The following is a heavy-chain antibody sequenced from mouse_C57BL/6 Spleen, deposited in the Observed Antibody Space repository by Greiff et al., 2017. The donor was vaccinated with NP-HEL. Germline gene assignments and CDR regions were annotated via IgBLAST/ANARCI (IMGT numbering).Heavy chain of an antibody. CDR3: ARKDGNIDY. Sequence: EVQLQQSGPGLVKPSQSLSLTCSVTGYSITSGYYWNWIRQFPGNKLEWMGYISYDGSNNYNPSLKNRISITRDTSKNQFFLKLNSVTTEDTATYYCARKDGNIDYWGQGTTLTVSS. J-gene: IGHJ2*01. V-gene: IGHV3-6*01. D-gene: IGHD2-1*01. CDR2: ISYDGSN. CDR1: GYSITSGYY.